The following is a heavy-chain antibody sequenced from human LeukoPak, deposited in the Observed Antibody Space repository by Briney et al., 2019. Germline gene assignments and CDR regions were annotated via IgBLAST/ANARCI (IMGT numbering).Heavy chain of an antibody. D-gene: IGHD6-19*01. Sequence: GGSLRLSCAPSRFTFSSYSMNWVRQAPGKGLEWVSYLFIGSSTIYYADSVKSRFTIYRDNAKNSLYLQMNSLRAEDTAVYYCARSQGKQWLVPGYYMDVWGKGTKVSISS. CDR2: LFIGSSTI. V-gene: IGHV3-48*04. CDR1: RFTFSSYS. CDR3: ARSQGKQWLVPGYYMDV. J-gene: IGHJ6*03.